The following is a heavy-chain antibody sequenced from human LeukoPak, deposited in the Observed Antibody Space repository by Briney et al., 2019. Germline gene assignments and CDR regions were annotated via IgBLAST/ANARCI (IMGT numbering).Heavy chain of an antibody. D-gene: IGHD3-22*01. V-gene: IGHV3-48*01. CDR2: ISSSSSTI. CDR3: ARVLYYDSSGSFGY. J-gene: IGHJ4*02. CDR1: GFTFSSYG. Sequence: GGSLRLSCAASGFTFSSYGMHWVRQAPGKGLEWVSYISSSSSTIYYADSVKGRFTISRDNAKNSLYLQMNSLRAEDTAVYYCARVLYYDSSGSFGYWGQGTLVTVSS.